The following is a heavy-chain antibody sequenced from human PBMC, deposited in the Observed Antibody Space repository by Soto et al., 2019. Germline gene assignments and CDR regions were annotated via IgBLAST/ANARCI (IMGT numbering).Heavy chain of an antibody. Sequence: SETLSLTCTVSGGSISSSSYYWGWIRQPPGKGLEWIGSIYYSGSTYYNPSLKSRVTISVDTSKNQFSLKLSSVTAADTAVYYCARHPNPTVTSNRNYYYGMDVWGQGTTVTVSS. D-gene: IGHD4-4*01. CDR3: ARHPNPTVTSNRNYYYGMDV. J-gene: IGHJ6*02. CDR2: IYYSGST. CDR1: GGSISSSSYY. V-gene: IGHV4-39*01.